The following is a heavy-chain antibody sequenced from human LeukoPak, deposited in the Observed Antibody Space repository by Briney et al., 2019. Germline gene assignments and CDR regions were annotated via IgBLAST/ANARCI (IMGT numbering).Heavy chain of an antibody. CDR1: GGSISSSSYY. CDR2: IYYSGST. J-gene: IGHJ6*03. D-gene: IGHD6-13*01. CDR3: ATSHYSSSSTTSFRYYYYYYYMDV. Sequence: SSETLSLTCTVSGGSISSSSYYWGWIRQPPGKGLEWIGSIYYSGSTYYNPSLTSRVTISVDTSKNQFSLKLSSVTAADTAVYYCATSHYSSSSTTSFRYYYYYYYMDVWGKGTTVTVSS. V-gene: IGHV4-39*01.